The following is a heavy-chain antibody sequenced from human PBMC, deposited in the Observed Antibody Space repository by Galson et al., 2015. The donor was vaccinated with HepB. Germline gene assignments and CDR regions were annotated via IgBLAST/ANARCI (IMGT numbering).Heavy chain of an antibody. J-gene: IGHJ4*02. D-gene: IGHD4-17*01. CDR2: ISSTGTTM. Sequence: SLRLSCAASGFTFSSYTMNWVRQAPGKGLESVSYISSTGTTMYYADSAKGRFTIPRDNAQNSLYLQMNSLRDEDTAVYYCARVADADYGDHSYFDFWGQGTLVTVSS. CDR3: ARVADADYGDHSYFDF. V-gene: IGHV3-48*02. CDR1: GFTFSSYT.